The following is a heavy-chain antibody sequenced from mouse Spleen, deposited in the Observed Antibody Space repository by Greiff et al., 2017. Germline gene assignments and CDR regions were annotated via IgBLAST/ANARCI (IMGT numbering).Heavy chain of an antibody. V-gene: IGHV1S137*01. Sequence: VQLQQSGAELVRPGVSVKISCKGSGYTFTDYAMHWVKQSHAKSLEWIGVISTYYGDASYNQKFKGKATMTVDKSSSTAYMELARLTSEDSAIYYCARGLLPSYAMDYWGQGTSVTVSS. CDR2: ISTYYGDA. CDR1: GYTFTDYA. CDR3: ARGLLPSYAMDY. D-gene: IGHD2-3*01. J-gene: IGHJ4*01.